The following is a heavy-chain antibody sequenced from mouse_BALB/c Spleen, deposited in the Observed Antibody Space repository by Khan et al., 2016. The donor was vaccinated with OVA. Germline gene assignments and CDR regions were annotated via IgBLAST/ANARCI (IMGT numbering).Heavy chain of an antibody. D-gene: IGHD2-4*01. CDR1: GFSLTTYG. CDR3: ARNYDYDEGLAY. J-gene: IGHJ3*01. Sequence: VQLLETGPGLVQPSQSLSITCTVSGFSLTTYGVHWVRQSPGKGLEWLGVIWSGGSTDYNAAFISRLSISKDNSKSQVFFKMNSLQANDTAMYYCARNYDYDEGLAYWGQGTLVTVSA. CDR2: IWSGGST. V-gene: IGHV2-2*02.